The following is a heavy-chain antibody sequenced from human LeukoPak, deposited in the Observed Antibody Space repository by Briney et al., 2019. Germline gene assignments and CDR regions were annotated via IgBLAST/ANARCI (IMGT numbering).Heavy chain of an antibody. Sequence: GGSLRLSCAASGFTVSSNYMSWVRQAPGKGLEWVSVIYSGGSTYYADSVKGRFTISRDNSKNTLYLQMFSLRPEDTAVYFCAKDLILWGQGTVVTVSS. CDR3: AKDLIL. CDR2: IYSGGST. J-gene: IGHJ3*01. CDR1: GFTVSSNY. V-gene: IGHV3-66*02.